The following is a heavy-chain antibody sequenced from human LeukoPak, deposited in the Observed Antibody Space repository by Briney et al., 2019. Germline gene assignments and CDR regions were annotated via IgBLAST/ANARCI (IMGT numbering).Heavy chain of an antibody. CDR2: IIPIFGTA. D-gene: IGHD6-6*01. Sequence: SVKVSCKASGGTFSSYAISWVRQAPGQGLEWMGGIIPIFGTANYAQKFQGRVTITADESTSTAYMELSSLRSEDTAVYYFARDKGEYSSSSGDYWGQGTLVTVSS. J-gene: IGHJ4*02. CDR3: ARDKGEYSSSSGDY. CDR1: GGTFSSYA. V-gene: IGHV1-69*01.